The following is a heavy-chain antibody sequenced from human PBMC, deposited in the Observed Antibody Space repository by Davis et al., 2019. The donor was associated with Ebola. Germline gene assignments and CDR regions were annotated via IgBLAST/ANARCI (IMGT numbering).Heavy chain of an antibody. J-gene: IGHJ4*02. CDR3: ARVGGDGSSHLEGLDS. CDR2: INYSGRT. Sequence: MPSETLSLTCTVSGGSISSHYWSWVRQPPGKGLEWIADINYSGRTNYNPSLPSRVTISIATSRNQFSLNLRSVTAADTAVYYCARVGGDGSSHLEGLDSWGQGTLVTVSS. D-gene: IGHD3-16*01. V-gene: IGHV4-59*11. CDR1: GGSISSHY.